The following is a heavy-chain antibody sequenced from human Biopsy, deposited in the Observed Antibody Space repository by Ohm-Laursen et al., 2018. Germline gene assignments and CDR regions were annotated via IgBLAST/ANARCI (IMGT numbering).Heavy chain of an antibody. Sequence: GTLSLTCTVSGGSISNYYWSWIRQPAGKGLEWIGRIYSSGSTNYNPSLKSRVTMSVDTSKNQFSLILSSMTAADTAVYYCAREPRIAAVAYFNPWGQGTLVTVSS. V-gene: IGHV4-4*07. CDR3: AREPRIAAVAYFNP. CDR2: IYSSGST. CDR1: GGSISNYY. J-gene: IGHJ5*02. D-gene: IGHD6-13*01.